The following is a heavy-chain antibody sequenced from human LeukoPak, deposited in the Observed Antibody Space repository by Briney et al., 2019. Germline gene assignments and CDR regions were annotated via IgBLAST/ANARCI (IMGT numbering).Heavy chain of an antibody. D-gene: IGHD3-10*02. CDR2: IKQDGSEK. CDR3: AELGITMTGGV. CDR1: GFTFSSYW. J-gene: IGHJ6*04. Sequence: GGSLRLSCAASGFTFSSYWMSWVRQAPGQGLEWVSNIKQDGSEKYNVDSVKGRFTISRDNAKNSLYLQMNSLRAEDTAVYYCAELGITMTGGVWGKGTTVTISS. V-gene: IGHV3-7*01.